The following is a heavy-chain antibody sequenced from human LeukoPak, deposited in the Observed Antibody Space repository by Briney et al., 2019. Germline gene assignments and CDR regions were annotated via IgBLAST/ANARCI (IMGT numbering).Heavy chain of an antibody. V-gene: IGHV4-34*01. CDR2: INHSGST. J-gene: IGHJ3*02. Sequence: SETLSLNCAVYGGSFSNYYWSWIRQPPGKGLEWIGEINHSGSTNYNPSLKSRLTISIDTSKNQISLKLSSVTAADTAVYYCAGDSSGYYRFVAFDIWGQGQWSPSLQ. CDR3: AGDSSGYYRFVAFDI. D-gene: IGHD3-22*01. CDR1: GGSFSNYY.